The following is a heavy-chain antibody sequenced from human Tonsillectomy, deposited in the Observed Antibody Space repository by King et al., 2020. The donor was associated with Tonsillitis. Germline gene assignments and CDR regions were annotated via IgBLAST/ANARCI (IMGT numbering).Heavy chain of an antibody. Sequence: VQLVESGGGVVQPGRSLRLSCAASGFTFSSYGMHWVRLPPGKGLEWVACIWYDGSNKYYADSVKGRFTIPRDNSQNTLYLQMNSLRAEDTAVYYCARDKEAGYFDYWGQGTLVTVSS. CDR1: GFTFSSYG. J-gene: IGHJ4*02. V-gene: IGHV3-33*08. D-gene: IGHD6-25*01. CDR2: IWYDGSNK. CDR3: ARDKEAGYFDY.